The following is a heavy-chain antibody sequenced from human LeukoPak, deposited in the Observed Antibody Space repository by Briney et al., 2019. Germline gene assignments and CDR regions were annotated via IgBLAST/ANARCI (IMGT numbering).Heavy chain of an antibody. CDR1: GYTFTSYG. D-gene: IGHD2-15*01. Sequence: ASVKVSCKASGYTFTSYGISWVRQAPGQGLEWMGWINPSGGTNYAQKFQGRVTMTRDTSISTAYMELSRLRSEDTAVYYCARGICSGGSCLDYYYYYYMDVWGKGTTVTVSS. CDR3: ARGICSGGSCLDYYYYYYMDV. V-gene: IGHV1-2*02. CDR2: INPSGGT. J-gene: IGHJ6*03.